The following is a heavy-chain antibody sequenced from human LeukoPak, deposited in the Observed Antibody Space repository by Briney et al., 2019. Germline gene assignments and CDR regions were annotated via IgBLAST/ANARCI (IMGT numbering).Heavy chain of an antibody. CDR1: TLTASSNR. J-gene: IGHJ4*02. D-gene: IGHD2-8*01. Sequence: GGSLRPSCSASTLTASSNRMPGFRQAPGKGLEWVSYISKSGRTIYYADSVKGRFTISRDNAKNSLYLQMNSLRAEATAVYYCAREERYCTSGVCPGVWGYWGQGTLVTVSS. CDR3: AREERYCTSGVCPGVWGY. V-gene: IGHV3-48*03. CDR2: ISKSGRTI.